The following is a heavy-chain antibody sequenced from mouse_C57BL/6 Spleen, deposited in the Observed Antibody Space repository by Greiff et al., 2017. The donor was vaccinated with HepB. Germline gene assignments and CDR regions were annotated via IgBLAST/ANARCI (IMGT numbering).Heavy chain of an antibody. CDR3: ARGYPYAMDY. Sequence: EVQLVESGGGLVKPGGSLKLSCAASGFTFSDYGMHWVRQAPEKGLEWVAYISSGSSTIYYADTVKGRFTISRDNAKNTLFLQMTSLRSEDTSMYYCARGYPYAMDYWGQGTSVTVSS. CDR1: GFTFSDYG. CDR2: ISSGSSTI. D-gene: IGHD2-2*01. V-gene: IGHV5-17*01. J-gene: IGHJ4*01.